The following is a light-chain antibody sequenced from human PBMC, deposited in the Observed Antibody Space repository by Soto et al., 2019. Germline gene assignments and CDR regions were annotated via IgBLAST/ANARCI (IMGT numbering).Light chain of an antibody. V-gene: IGKV3-11*01. CDR3: QQRSNWPLT. CDR2: DAS. CDR1: QSVSSY. J-gene: IGKJ4*01. Sequence: ESVFTQSPATLSLSPGERATLSCRASQSVSSYLAWYQQKPGQAPRLLIYDASNRATGIPARFSGSGSGTDFTLTISSLEPEDFAVYYCQQRSNWPLTFGGGTKVDIK.